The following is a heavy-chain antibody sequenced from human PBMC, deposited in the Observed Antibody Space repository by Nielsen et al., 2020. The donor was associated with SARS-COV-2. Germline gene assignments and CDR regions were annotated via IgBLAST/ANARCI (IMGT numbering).Heavy chain of an antibody. D-gene: IGHD5-18*01. V-gene: IGHV3-49*04. CDR3: TRFIQLFDY. CDR1: GFTFGDYA. CDR2: IRSKAYGGTT. Sequence: GSLRLSCTASGFTFGDYAMSWVRQAPGKGLEWVGFIRSKAYGGTTEYAASVKGRFTISRDDSKSIAYLQMNSLKTEDTAVYYCTRFIQLFDYWGQGTLVTVSS. J-gene: IGHJ4*02.